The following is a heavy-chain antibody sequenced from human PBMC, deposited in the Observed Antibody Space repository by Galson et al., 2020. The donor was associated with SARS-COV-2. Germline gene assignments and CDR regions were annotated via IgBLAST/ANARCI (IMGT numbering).Heavy chain of an antibody. J-gene: IGHJ6*02. D-gene: IGHD5-18*01. CDR3: ARLGGGLRGYSYGYYYYGMDV. V-gene: IGHV4-34*01. Sequence: SETLSLTCAVYGGSFSGYYWSWIRQPPGKGLEWIGEINHSGRTNYNPSLKSRVTISVDTSKNQFSLKLSSVTAADTAVYYCARLGGGLRGYSYGYYYYGMDVWGQGTTVTVSS. CDR2: INHSGRT. CDR1: GGSFSGYY.